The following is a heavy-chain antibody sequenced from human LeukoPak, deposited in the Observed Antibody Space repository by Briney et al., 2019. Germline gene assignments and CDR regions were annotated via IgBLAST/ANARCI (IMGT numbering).Heavy chain of an antibody. D-gene: IGHD2/OR15-2a*01. CDR3: ARVPYGVLAGYYYYYMDV. CDR1: GYTFTSYG. CDR2: ISAYNGNT. V-gene: IGHV1-18*01. Sequence: ASVKVSCKASGYTFTSYGISWVRQAPGQGLEWMGWISAYNGNTNYAQKLQGRVTMTTDTSTSTAYMELRSLRSDDTAVYYCARVPYGVLAGYYYYYMDVWGKGTTVTVSS. J-gene: IGHJ6*03.